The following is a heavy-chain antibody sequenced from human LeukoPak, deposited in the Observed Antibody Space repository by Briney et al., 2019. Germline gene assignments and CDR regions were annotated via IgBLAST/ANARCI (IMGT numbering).Heavy chain of an antibody. CDR2: IYWDDDK. Sequence: SGPTLVKSTQTLTLTCTISGFSLSTSGVGVGWIRQPPGKALEWLALIYWDDDKRYSPSLKSRLTITKDTSKNQVVLTMTNMDPVDTATYYCAHTKEGVLLWFGENINWFDPWGQGTLVTVSS. V-gene: IGHV2-5*02. CDR1: GFSLSTSGVG. D-gene: IGHD3-10*01. J-gene: IGHJ5*02. CDR3: AHTKEGVLLWFGENINWFDP.